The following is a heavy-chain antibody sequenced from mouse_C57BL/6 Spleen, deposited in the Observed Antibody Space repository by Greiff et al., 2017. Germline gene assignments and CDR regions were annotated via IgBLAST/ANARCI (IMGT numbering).Heavy chain of an antibody. V-gene: IGHV1-69*01. CDR2: IDPSDSYT. CDR3: ARPHYGSSYNYAMDY. D-gene: IGHD1-1*01. Sequence: QVQLKQPGAELVMPGASVKLSCKASGYTFTSYWMHWVKQRPGQGLEWIGEIDPSDSYTNYNQKFKGKSTLTVDKSSSTAYMQLSSLTSEDSAVYYCARPHYGSSYNYAMDYWGQGTSVTVSS. J-gene: IGHJ4*01. CDR1: GYTFTSYW.